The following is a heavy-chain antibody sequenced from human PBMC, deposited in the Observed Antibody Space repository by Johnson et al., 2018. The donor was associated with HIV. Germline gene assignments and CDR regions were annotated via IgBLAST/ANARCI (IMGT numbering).Heavy chain of an antibody. CDR1: GFTFSAYG. V-gene: IGHV3-30*02. Sequence: QVQLVESGGGVVQPGGSLRLSCAASGFTFSAYGMHWVRQAPGKGLEWVAFIRYDGSNKYYAVSVKGRFTISRDNSKNTLYLQMNSLRAEDTAVYYCAKDLTSFIVGANDAFDIWGQGTMVTVSS. CDR2: IRYDGSNK. D-gene: IGHD1-26*01. J-gene: IGHJ3*02. CDR3: AKDLTSFIVGANDAFDI.